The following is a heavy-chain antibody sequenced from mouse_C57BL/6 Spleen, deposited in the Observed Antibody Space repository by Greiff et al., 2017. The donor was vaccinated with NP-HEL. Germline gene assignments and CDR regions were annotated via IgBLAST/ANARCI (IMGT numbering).Heavy chain of an antibody. V-gene: IGHV5-9-1*02. D-gene: IGHD1-1*01. CDR1: GFTFSSYA. CDR3: TSYYYGSSYVRSWYFDV. J-gene: IGHJ1*03. CDR2: ISSGGDYI. Sequence: EVQVVESGEGLVKPGGSLKLSCAASGFTFSSYATSWVRQTPEKRLEWVAYISSGGDYIYYADTVKGRFTISRDNARNTLYLQMSSLKSEDTAMYYCTSYYYGSSYVRSWYFDVWGTGTTVTVSS.